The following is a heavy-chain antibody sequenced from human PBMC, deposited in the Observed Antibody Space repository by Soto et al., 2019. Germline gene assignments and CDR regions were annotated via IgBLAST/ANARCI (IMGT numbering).Heavy chain of an antibody. CDR1: GFTFSNHW. J-gene: IGHJ6*03. CDR2: IQQDGSKK. CDR3: ARDSAYCRTTSCYVSYYYCMDV. Sequence: EVQVVESGGGLVQPGGSLRLSCAASGFTFSNHWMTGVRQAPGKGLEWVANIQQDGSKKYYVDSVKGRFTLSRDNAKNSLYLQINSRRAEDTAVYYCARDSAYCRTTSCYVSYYYCMDVWGKGTTFIVSS. V-gene: IGHV3-7*01. D-gene: IGHD2-2*01.